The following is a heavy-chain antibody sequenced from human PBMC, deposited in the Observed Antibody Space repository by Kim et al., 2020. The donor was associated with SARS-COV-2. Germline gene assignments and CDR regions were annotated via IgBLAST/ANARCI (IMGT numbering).Heavy chain of an antibody. CDR3: ARGRAHWDYYYYMDV. J-gene: IGHJ6*03. V-gene: IGHV4-39*01. CDR2: IYYSGST. Sequence: SETLSLTCTVSGGSISSSSYYWGWIRQPPGKGLEWIGSIYYSGSTYYNPSLKSRVTISVDTSKNQFSLKLSSVTAADTAVYYCARGRAHWDYYYYMDVWGKGTTVTVSS. CDR1: GGSISSSSYY. D-gene: IGHD3-16*01.